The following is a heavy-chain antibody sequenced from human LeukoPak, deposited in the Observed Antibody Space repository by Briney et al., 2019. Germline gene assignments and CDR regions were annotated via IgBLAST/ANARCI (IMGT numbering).Heavy chain of an antibody. Sequence: PGGSLRLSCAASGFTFSSYSMNWVRQAPGKGLEWVSSISSSSSYIYYADSVKGRFTISRDNAKNSLYLQMNSLRAEDTAVYYCARDDWSSGSQRAFDIWGQGTLVTVSS. V-gene: IGHV3-21*01. J-gene: IGHJ3*02. D-gene: IGHD1-26*01. CDR2: ISSSSSYI. CDR3: ARDDWSSGSQRAFDI. CDR1: GFTFSSYS.